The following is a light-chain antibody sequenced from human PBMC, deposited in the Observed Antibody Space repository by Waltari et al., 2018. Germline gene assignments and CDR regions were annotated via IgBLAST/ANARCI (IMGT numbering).Light chain of an antibody. J-gene: IGKJ1*01. V-gene: IGKV1-8*01. CDR3: QQYYSYPRT. CDR1: QGISSY. CDR2: AAS. Sequence: AIRTTQSPSSFSASTGARVTITCRASQGISSYLAWYQQKPGKAPKLLIYAASTLQSGVPSRFSGSGSGTDFTLTISCLQSEDFATYYCQQYYSYPRTFGQGTKVEIK.